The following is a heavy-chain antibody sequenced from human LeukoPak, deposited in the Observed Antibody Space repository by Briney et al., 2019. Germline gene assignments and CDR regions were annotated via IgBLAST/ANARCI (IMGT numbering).Heavy chain of an antibody. CDR1: GLTFSSYA. V-gene: IGHV3-23*01. J-gene: IGHJ4*02. Sequence: PGGSLRLSCAVSGLTFSSYAMSWVRQAPGKGLEWVSAISGSGGSTYYADSVKGRFTISRDNSKNTLYLQMNSLRAEDTAVYYCAKFLSGSYQLENFDYWGQGTLVTVSS. CDR2: ISGSGGST. CDR3: AKFLSGSYQLENFDY. D-gene: IGHD1-26*01.